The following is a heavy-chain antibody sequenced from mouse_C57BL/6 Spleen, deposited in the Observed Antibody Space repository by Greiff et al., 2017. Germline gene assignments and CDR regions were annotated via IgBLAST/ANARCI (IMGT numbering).Heavy chain of an antibody. V-gene: IGHV5-16*01. CDR3: ARGLDYDYDGDAMDY. CDR1: GFTFSDYY. D-gene: IGHD2-4*01. J-gene: IGHJ4*01. CDR2: INYDGSST. Sequence: EVMLVESEGGLVQPGSSMKLSCTASGFTFSDYYMAWVRQVPEKGLEWVANINYDGSSTYYLDSLKSRFIISRDNAKNILYLQMSSLKSEDTATYYCARGLDYDYDGDAMDYWGQGTSVTVSS.